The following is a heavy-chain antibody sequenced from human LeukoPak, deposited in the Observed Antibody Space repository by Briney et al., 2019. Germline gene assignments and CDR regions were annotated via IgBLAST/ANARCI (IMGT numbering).Heavy chain of an antibody. D-gene: IGHD4-23*01. Sequence: GASVKVSCKASGYTFSSYYMHWVRQAPGQGLEWMGIINPSDGSTSYAQKFQGRVTMTRDTSTKTVYMELSSLRSEDTAVYYCARAYGCNSKTYDYWGQGTLVTVSS. CDR2: INPSDGST. CDR1: GYTFSSYY. J-gene: IGHJ4*02. CDR3: ARAYGCNSKTYDY. V-gene: IGHV1-46*01.